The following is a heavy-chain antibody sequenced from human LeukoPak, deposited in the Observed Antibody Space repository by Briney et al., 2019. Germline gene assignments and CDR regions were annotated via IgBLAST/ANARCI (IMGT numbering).Heavy chain of an antibody. V-gene: IGHV3-33*01. CDR1: GLTFSGYG. Sequence: GRSLRLSCAASGLTFSGYGMHWVRQAPGKGLEWVAVIWSDGSNKYHADSVKGRFTISRDNSKNMLYLQMNSLRVEDTAVYYCARGASIAAAGTGEKSNWFDPWGQGTLVTVSS. CDR2: IWSDGSNK. CDR3: ARGASIAAAGTGEKSNWFDP. J-gene: IGHJ5*02. D-gene: IGHD6-13*01.